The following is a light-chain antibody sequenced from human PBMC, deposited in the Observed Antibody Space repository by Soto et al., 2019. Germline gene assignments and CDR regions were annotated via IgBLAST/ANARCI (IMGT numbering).Light chain of an antibody. J-gene: IGKJ1*01. CDR3: QQYYKTPT. CDR2: WAL. Sequence: DIVMTQSPNSLAVSLGERATITCKASQSVFFTSTNPNCLDWYEQKGGQPRTGVVNWALYREVGVCSRFSGSRCGIHFTLILSSLPAEDVAMYYCQQYYKTPTFGRGSKVDIK. CDR1: QSVFFTSTNPNC. V-gene: IGKV4-1*01.